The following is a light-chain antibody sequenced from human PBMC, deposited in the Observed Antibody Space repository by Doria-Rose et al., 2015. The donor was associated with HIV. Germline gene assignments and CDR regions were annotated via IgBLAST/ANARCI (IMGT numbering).Light chain of an antibody. Sequence: EIVMTQSPGTLSLSPGERATLSCRASQSFSSNYLALYQQIPGQSPSLLIYDGSTRATGIPDRFSASGSGTDFTLTINRLEPEDFALYYCHQYGTSWTFGQGTKVEI. J-gene: IGKJ1*01. V-gene: IGKV3-20*01. CDR1: QSFSSNY. CDR2: DGS. CDR3: HQYGTSWT.